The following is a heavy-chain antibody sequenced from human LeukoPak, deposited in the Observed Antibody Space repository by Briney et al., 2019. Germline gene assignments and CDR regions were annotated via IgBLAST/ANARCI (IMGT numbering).Heavy chain of an antibody. CDR2: ISSSSSYI. Sequence: GGSLSLSCPASGFTFSSYSMNWVRQAPGKGLDWLSFISSSSSYIQYADSVKGRFTISRDNAKNSLYLQMNSLRAEDTAVYYCARESEYSTNAFDYWGQGTLVTVSS. V-gene: IGHV3-21*01. D-gene: IGHD6-6*01. CDR1: GFTFSSYS. CDR3: ARESEYSTNAFDY. J-gene: IGHJ4*02.